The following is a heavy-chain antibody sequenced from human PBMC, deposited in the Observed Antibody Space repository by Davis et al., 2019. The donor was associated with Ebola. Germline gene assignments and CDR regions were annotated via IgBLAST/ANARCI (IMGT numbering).Heavy chain of an antibody. CDR2: IYYSGST. D-gene: IGHD1-26*01. CDR3: ARSFSVGATNFDY. J-gene: IGHJ4*02. CDR1: GGSISSSSYY. V-gene: IGHV4-39*07. Sequence: SETLSLTCTVSGGSISSSSYYWGWIRQPPGKGLEWIGSIYYSGSTYYNPSLKSRVTISVDKSKNQFSLKLSSVTAADTAVYYCARSFSVGATNFDYWGQGTLVTVSS.